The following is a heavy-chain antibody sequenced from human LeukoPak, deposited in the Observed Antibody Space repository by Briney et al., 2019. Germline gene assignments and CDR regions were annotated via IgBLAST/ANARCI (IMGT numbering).Heavy chain of an antibody. V-gene: IGHV4-59*12. J-gene: IGHJ4*02. CDR1: GDSISNYY. Sequence: SETLSLTCTVSGDSISNYYWSWIRQPPGKGLEWIGYIYYSGGTYYNPSLKSRVIISVDTSKNQFSLKLSSVTAADTAVYYCARVIGYRHDYWGQGTLVTVSS. CDR2: IYYSGGT. D-gene: IGHD5-18*01. CDR3: ARVIGYRHDY.